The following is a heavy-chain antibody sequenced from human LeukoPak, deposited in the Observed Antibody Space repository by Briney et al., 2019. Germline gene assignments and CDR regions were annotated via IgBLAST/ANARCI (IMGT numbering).Heavy chain of an antibody. D-gene: IGHD6-19*01. Sequence: ASVKVSCKASGFTFTNYGIGWVRQAPGQGLEWMGWITAYNANTNSAQNIQGRVTMTTDTSTNTAYMELRSLTSGDTAVYYCARGSVAGTREFDYWGQGTLVTVSS. CDR2: ITAYNANT. CDR3: ARGSVAGTREFDY. V-gene: IGHV1-18*01. J-gene: IGHJ4*02. CDR1: GFTFTNYG.